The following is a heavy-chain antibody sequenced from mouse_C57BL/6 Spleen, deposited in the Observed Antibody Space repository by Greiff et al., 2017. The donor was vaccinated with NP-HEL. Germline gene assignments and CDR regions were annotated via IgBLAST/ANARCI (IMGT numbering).Heavy chain of an antibody. J-gene: IGHJ2*01. Sequence: QVQLQQSGPELVKPGASVKISCKASGYAFSSSWMNWVKQRPGKGLEWIGRIYPGDGDTNYNGKFKGKATLTADKSSSTAYMQLSSLTSEDSAVYFCGAHSSGYVYFDYWGQGTTLTVSS. CDR2: IYPGDGDT. CDR3: GAHSSGYVYFDY. CDR1: GYAFSSSW. D-gene: IGHD3-2*02. V-gene: IGHV1-82*01.